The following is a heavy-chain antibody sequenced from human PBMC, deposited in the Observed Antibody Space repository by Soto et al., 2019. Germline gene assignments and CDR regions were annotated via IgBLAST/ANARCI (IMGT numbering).Heavy chain of an antibody. Sequence: ASVIVSCNASGYTFTSYYINWVRQSTGQGLEWMGWMNPNSGNTGYAQKFQGRVTMTRNTSISTAYMELSSLRSEDTAVYYCARGGGTMIDEMDFDYWGQGTLVNVSS. CDR1: GYTFTSYY. CDR2: MNPNSGNT. V-gene: IGHV1-8*01. D-gene: IGHD3-22*01. J-gene: IGHJ4*02. CDR3: ARGGGTMIDEMDFDY.